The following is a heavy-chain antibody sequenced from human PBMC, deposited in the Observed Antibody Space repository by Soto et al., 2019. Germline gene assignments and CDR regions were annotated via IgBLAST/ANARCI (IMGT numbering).Heavy chain of an antibody. D-gene: IGHD3-16*02. CDR1: GFTFSSYG. J-gene: IGHJ1*01. V-gene: IGHV3-30*03. CDR2: ISNDGSNK. Sequence: QVQLVESGGGVVQPGRSLRLSCAASGFTFSSYGMHWVRQAPGKGLEWVAVISNDGSNKYYADSVKGRFTISRDNSKNTLYLEMNSLRAEDTAVYHCATRRPSPTYYDYVWGSYRPEYFQHWGQGTLVTVSS. CDR3: ATRRPSPTYYDYVWGSYRPEYFQH.